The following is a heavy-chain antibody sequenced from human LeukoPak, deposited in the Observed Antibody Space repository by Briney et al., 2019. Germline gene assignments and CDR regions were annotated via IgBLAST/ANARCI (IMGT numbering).Heavy chain of an antibody. CDR2: INRNSGGT. Sequence: SVTVSCKSSGYTFTCYYMHLVRLAPAPGREWMGWINRNSGGTNYAQKSQGRVTITRDTSISTAYMELSRLRTDDTAVYYCARDLIDRLTGYYRGAFDIWGQGTMVTVSS. CDR1: GYTFTCYY. V-gene: IGHV1-2*02. D-gene: IGHD3-9*01. J-gene: IGHJ3*02. CDR3: ARDLIDRLTGYYRGAFDI.